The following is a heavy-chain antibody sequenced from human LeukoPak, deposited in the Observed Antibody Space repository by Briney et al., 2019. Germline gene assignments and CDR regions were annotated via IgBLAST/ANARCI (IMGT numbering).Heavy chain of an antibody. J-gene: IGHJ4*02. CDR1: GGTFSRDA. CDR3: ARGIYYNSGSHPPYLDY. CDR2: IIPKFGTA. D-gene: IGHD3-10*01. Sequence: SVKVSCKASGGTFSRDAINWVRQAPGQGLEWMGGIIPKFGTANYAQKFQGRVTITADESTSTAYMELNSLRSEDTAVCYCARGIYYNSGSHPPYLDYWGQGTLVTVSS. V-gene: IGHV1-69*13.